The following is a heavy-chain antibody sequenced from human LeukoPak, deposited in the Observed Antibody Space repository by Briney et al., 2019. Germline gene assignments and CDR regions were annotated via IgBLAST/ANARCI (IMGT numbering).Heavy chain of an antibody. CDR3: ARQEGGIVGPY. CDR2: IYYSGST. Sequence: SETLSLTCTVSGGSISSSYSYWGWIRQPPGKGLEWIGNIYYSGSTYYSPSLTSRVTVSVDTSENQFSLKLNSVTAADTAVYYCARQEGGIVGPYWGQGTLVTVSS. J-gene: IGHJ4*02. CDR1: GGSISSSYSY. V-gene: IGHV4-39*07. D-gene: IGHD1-26*01.